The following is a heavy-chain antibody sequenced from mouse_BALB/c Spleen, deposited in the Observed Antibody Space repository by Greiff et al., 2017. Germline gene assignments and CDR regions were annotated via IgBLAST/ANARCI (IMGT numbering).Heavy chain of an antibody. CDR3: ARDSKEDYFDY. CDR2: ISSGSSTI. CDR1: GFTFSSFG. V-gene: IGHV5-17*02. Sequence: EVHLVESGGGLVQPGGSRKLSCAASGFTFSSFGMHWVRQAPEKGLEWVAYISSGSSTIYYADTVKGRFTISRDNPKNTLFLQMTSLRSEDTAMYYCARDSKEDYFDYWGQGTTLTVSS. J-gene: IGHJ2*01.